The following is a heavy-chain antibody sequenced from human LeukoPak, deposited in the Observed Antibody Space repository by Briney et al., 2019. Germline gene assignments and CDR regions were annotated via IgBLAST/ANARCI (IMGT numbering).Heavy chain of an antibody. Sequence: HPGGSLRLSCAASGFTFSSYEMNWVRQAPGKGLEWVSYISSSGSTIYYADSVKGRFTISRDNSKNTLYLQMNSLRVEDTAVYFCASGVVMVSALQYWGQGTPVTVS. J-gene: IGHJ4*02. CDR3: ASGVVMVSALQY. D-gene: IGHD2-21*02. V-gene: IGHV3-48*03. CDR1: GFTFSSYE. CDR2: ISSSGSTI.